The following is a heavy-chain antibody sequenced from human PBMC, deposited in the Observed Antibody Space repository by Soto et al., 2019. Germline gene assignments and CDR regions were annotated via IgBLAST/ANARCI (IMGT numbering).Heavy chain of an antibody. D-gene: IGHD3-9*01. Sequence: QVQLVQSGAEVKTPGASVKVSCKTSGYTFTSYGLSWLRQAPGQGLEWLGWIGTLNGNTNYAQKLQDRVTMTTDTSTSTANMELRSLWSEDTAVYYRARLFTFWLSTFYFDYLGQGTLVTVSS. CDR3: ARLFTFWLSTFYFDY. CDR2: IGTLNGNT. J-gene: IGHJ4*02. CDR1: GYTFTSYG. V-gene: IGHV1-18*01.